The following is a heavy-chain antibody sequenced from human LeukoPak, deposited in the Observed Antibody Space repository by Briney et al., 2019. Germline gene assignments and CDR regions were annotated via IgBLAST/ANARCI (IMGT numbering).Heavy chain of an antibody. J-gene: IGHJ5*02. D-gene: IGHD3-10*01. CDR2: INSDGSST. V-gene: IGHV3-74*01. CDR3: ARDGYYYGSGSRHGYNWFDP. Sequence: GGSLRLSWAASGFTFSSYWMHWVRQAPGKGLGWVSRINSDGSSTSYADSVKGRFTVSRDNAKNTLYLQMNSLRVEDTAVYYCARDGYYYGSGSRHGYNWFDPWGQGTLVTVSS. CDR1: GFTFSSYW.